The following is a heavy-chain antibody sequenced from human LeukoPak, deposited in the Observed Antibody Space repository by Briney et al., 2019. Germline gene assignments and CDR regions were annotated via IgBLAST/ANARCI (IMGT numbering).Heavy chain of an antibody. CDR2: INPNSGGT. CDR3: ARAGEITMIVVETFDY. CDR1: GYTFTGYY. Sequence: ASVKVSCKASGYTFTGYYMHWVRQAPGQGLEWMGWINPNSGGTNYAQKFQGRVTMTRDTSISTAYMELSRLRSDDTAVYYCARAGEITMIVVETFDYWGQGTLVTVSS. V-gene: IGHV1-2*02. D-gene: IGHD3-22*01. J-gene: IGHJ4*02.